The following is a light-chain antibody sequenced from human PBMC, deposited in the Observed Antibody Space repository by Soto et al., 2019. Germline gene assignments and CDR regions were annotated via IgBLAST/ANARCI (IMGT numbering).Light chain of an antibody. V-gene: IGKV3-15*01. J-gene: IGKJ5*01. CDR2: GIY. Sequence: EIVMTQSPGTLSVSPGETATLSCRASQVLGTNLAWYQQKPGQSPTLLIYGIYIRATGVPVRFTGSGSGTEFTLTITSLQSEDFATYYCQQYNYWPPITF. CDR1: QVLGTN. CDR3: QQYNYWPPIT.